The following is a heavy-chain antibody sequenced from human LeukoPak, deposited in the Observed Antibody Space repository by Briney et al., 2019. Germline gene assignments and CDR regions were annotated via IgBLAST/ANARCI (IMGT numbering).Heavy chain of an antibody. D-gene: IGHD3-10*01. V-gene: IGHV4-59*08. CDR2: IDYSGSA. CDR3: GRHGGVTMVRGVLVDGFDI. Sequence: SETLSLTCTVSGDSISSYYWSWIRQPPGKGLEWIGHIDYSGSANYKPALKSRVTIAVDTPKNQFSLRLSSVTAADTAVYYCGRHGGVTMVRGVLVDGFDIWGQGTMVTVSS. CDR1: GDSISSYY. J-gene: IGHJ3*02.